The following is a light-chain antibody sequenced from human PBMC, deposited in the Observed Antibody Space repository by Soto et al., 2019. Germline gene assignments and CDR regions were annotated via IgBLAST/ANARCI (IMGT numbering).Light chain of an antibody. V-gene: IGKV1-39*01. J-gene: IGKJ1*01. CDR1: QSMGSY. CDR2: AAS. Sequence: IKLSQNSSYPSACHADRVTIAWRASQSMGSYLNWYQQKKGKAPKLLIYAASSLQSGVPSRYSGSGAWTDCTLTIISRQDDDVFTDYCRQSHSTSWTFGRGTKVDIK. CDR3: RQSHSTSWT.